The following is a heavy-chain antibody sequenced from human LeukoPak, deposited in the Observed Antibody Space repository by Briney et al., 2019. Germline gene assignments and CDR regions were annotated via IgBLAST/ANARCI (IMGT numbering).Heavy chain of an antibody. V-gene: IGHV1-69*13. J-gene: IGHJ5*02. CDR1: GGTFSSYA. CDR2: IIPIFGTA. CDR3: ARENRSYYSSGWYGLNWFDP. Sequence: VKVSCKASGGTFSSYAISWVRQAPGQGLEWMGGIIPIFGTANYAQKFQGRVTITADESTSTAYMELSSLRSEDTAVYYCARENRSYYSSGWYGLNWFDPWGQGTLVTVSS. D-gene: IGHD6-19*01.